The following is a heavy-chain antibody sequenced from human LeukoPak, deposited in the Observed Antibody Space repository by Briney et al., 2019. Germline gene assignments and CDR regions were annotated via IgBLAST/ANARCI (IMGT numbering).Heavy chain of an antibody. Sequence: PSETLSLTCTVSGGSISSSSYYWGWIRQPPGKGLEWIGSIYYSGSTYYNPSLKSRVTISVDTSKNQFSLKLSPVTAADTAVYYCARPGCGYTVTSCFDSWGQGTLVTVSS. D-gene: IGHD4-11*01. V-gene: IGHV4-39*07. CDR2: IYYSGST. J-gene: IGHJ4*02. CDR1: GGSISSSSYY. CDR3: ARPGCGYTVTSCFDS.